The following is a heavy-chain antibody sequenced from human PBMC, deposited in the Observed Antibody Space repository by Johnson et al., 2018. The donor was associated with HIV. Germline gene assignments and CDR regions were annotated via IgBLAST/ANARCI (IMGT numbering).Heavy chain of an antibody. CDR1: GFTFDDYG. J-gene: IGHJ3*02. V-gene: IGHV3-20*04. CDR3: AKGGYCSSTSCSLDDAFDI. Sequence: VQLVESGGGLVQPGGSLRLSCAASGFTFDDYGMSWVRQAPGKGLEWVSGINWNGGNTGYADSVKGRFTISRDNAKNSLNLQMNSMRAEDTAVYYCAKGGYCSSTSCSLDDAFDIWGQGTMVTVSS. D-gene: IGHD2-2*01. CDR2: INWNGGNT.